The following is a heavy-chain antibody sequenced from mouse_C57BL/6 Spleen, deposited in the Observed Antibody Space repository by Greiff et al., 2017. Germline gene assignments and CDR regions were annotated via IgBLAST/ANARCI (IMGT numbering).Heavy chain of an antibody. Sequence: QVQLKQSGPGLVQPSQSLSITCTVSGFSLTSYGVHWVRQSPGKGLEWLGVIWSGGSTDYNAAFISRLSIRKDNSKSQVFFRMNSLQADDTALYYCARMAGYYGYYFDYWGQGTTLTVSS. CDR1: GFSLTSYG. V-gene: IGHV2-2*01. D-gene: IGHD2-3*01. CDR2: IWSGGST. CDR3: ARMAGYYGYYFDY. J-gene: IGHJ2*01.